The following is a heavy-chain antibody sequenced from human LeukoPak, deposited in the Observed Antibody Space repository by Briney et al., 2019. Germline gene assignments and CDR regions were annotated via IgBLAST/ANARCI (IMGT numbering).Heavy chain of an antibody. D-gene: IGHD1-26*01. V-gene: IGHV4-38-2*02. CDR3: ARAGLGYSPW. CDR1: GYSISSGYY. Sequence: SETLSLTCTVSGYSISSGYYWGWIRQPPGKGLEWIGSIYQSGSTYYNPSLKSRVTISVDTSKNQFSLKVSSVTAAGTAVYYCARAGLGYSPWWGQGTLVTVSS. J-gene: IGHJ4*02. CDR2: IYQSGST.